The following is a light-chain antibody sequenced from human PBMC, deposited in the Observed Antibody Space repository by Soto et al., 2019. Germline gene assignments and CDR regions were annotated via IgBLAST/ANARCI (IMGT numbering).Light chain of an antibody. CDR1: KSVNSNY. J-gene: IGKJ5*01. Sequence: EIVLTQSPDILSLSPGEGATLSCRASKSVNSNYLAWFQQHPGQPPRLLIFGASSRAIGIPDRFSGSGTETDFTLSITRLEPEDFGVYYCQQYGRSPFNFGQGTRLEIK. CDR3: QQYGRSPFN. V-gene: IGKV3-20*01. CDR2: GAS.